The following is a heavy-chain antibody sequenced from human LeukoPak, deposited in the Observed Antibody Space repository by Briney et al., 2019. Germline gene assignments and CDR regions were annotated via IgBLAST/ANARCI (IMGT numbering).Heavy chain of an antibody. CDR2: IIPSYGIA. Sequence: SVKVSCKASGGTFSSNAITWVRQAPGQGLEWMGRIIPSYGIANYAQKFQGRVTITADKSTSTIYMELISLRPDDTAVYYCARWAGAAAGFYGLDVWGQGTTVPVSS. CDR3: ARWAGAAAGFYGLDV. CDR1: GGTFSSNA. J-gene: IGHJ6*02. D-gene: IGHD6-13*01. V-gene: IGHV1-69*04.